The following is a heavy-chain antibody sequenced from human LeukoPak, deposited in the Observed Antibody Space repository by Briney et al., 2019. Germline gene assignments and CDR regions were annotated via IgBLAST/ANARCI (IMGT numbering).Heavy chain of an antibody. J-gene: IGHJ4*02. CDR3: ARADGYYRLGYFDY. CDR1: GGSISSNY. CDR2: IYYSGST. V-gene: IGHV4-59*01. D-gene: IGHD5-24*01. Sequence: KPSETLSLTCTVSGGSISSNYWSWIRQPPGKGLEWIGYIYYSGSTNYNPSLKSRVTISVDTSKNQFSLKLSSVTAADTAVYYCARADGYYRLGYFDYWGQGTLVTVSS.